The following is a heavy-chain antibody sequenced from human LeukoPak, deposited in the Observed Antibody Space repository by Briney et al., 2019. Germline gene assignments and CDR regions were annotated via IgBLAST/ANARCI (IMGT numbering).Heavy chain of an antibody. CDR3: ARDRQQLDPSYYYYMDV. J-gene: IGHJ6*03. V-gene: IGHV1-2*02. CDR1: GYTFTGYY. D-gene: IGHD6-13*01. Sequence: GASVKVSCKASGYTFTGYYIHWVRQAPGQGLEWMGWINPSRGGTNSAQKFQGRVTMTRDTSISTAYMELSRLRSDDTAVYYCARDRQQLDPSYYYYMDVWGKGTTVTISS. CDR2: INPSRGGT.